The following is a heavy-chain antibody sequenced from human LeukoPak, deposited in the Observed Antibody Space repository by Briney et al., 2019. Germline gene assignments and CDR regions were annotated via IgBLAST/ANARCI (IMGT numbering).Heavy chain of an antibody. CDR3: AKDTGPIAAAPDGAFDI. J-gene: IGHJ3*02. CDR1: GFTFDDYA. Sequence: PGGSLRLPCAASGFTFDDYAMHWVRQAPGKGLEWVSGISWNSGSIGYADSVKGRFTISRDNAKNSLYLQMNSLRAEDTALYYCAKDTGPIAAAPDGAFDIWGQGTMVTVSS. D-gene: IGHD6-13*01. CDR2: ISWNSGSI. V-gene: IGHV3-9*01.